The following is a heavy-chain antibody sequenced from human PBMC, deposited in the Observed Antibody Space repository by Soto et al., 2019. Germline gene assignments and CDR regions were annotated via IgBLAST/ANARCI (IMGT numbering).Heavy chain of an antibody. D-gene: IGHD6-6*01. J-gene: IGHJ4*02. CDR2: IYYNGNT. Sequence: RSLTCIVSGGSVNSDSYYWSWIRQPPGKALEWIGYIYYNGNTNYNPSLKSRVTISVDTSRNQFSLNLSSVTAADTAVFYCAREYSNSSAAFVHWGRGTLVTVSS. CDR1: GGSVNSDSYY. CDR3: AREYSNSSAAFVH. V-gene: IGHV4-61*01.